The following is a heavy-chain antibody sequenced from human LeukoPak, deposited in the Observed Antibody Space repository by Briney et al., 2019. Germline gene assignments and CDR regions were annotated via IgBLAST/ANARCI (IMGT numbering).Heavy chain of an antibody. V-gene: IGHV4-59*01. CDR2: VYYSGST. CDR3: ARVIPRPSWFDY. J-gene: IGHJ4*02. Sequence: PSETLSLTCTVSGGSISTYYWSWIRQPPGKGLHWIGYVYYSGSTNYNPSLKSRVTISADTSKNQFSLRLSSVTAADTAVYYCARVIPRPSWFDYWGQGTLVTVSS. CDR1: GGSISTYY. D-gene: IGHD2-21*01.